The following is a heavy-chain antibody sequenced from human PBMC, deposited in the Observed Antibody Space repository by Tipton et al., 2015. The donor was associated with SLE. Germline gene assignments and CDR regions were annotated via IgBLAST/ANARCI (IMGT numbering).Heavy chain of an antibody. CDR3: ARHAPLPDYDFWSGSLGWYFDL. D-gene: IGHD3-3*01. Sequence: TLSLTCTVSGGSISSSSYYWGWIRPPPGKGLEWIGSIYYSGSTYYNPPLKSRVTISVDTSKNQFSLKLSSVTAADTAVYYCARHAPLPDYDFWSGSLGWYFDLWGRGTLVTVSS. V-gene: IGHV4-39*07. CDR2: IYYSGST. CDR1: GGSISSSSYY. J-gene: IGHJ2*01.